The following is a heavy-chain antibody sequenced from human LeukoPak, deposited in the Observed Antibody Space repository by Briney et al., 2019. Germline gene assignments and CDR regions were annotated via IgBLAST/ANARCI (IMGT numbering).Heavy chain of an antibody. D-gene: IGHD3-3*01. CDR2: ISGSGGST. V-gene: IGHV3-23*01. CDR3: AKVRIRSLYYFDY. CDR1: GFTFSSYA. J-gene: IGHJ4*02. Sequence: GGSLRLSCAASGFTFSSYAMSWVRQAPGKGLEWVSAISGSGGSTYYADSVKGRFTISRDNPKNTLYLQMNSLRAEDTAVYYCAKVRIRSLYYFDYWGQGTLVTVSS.